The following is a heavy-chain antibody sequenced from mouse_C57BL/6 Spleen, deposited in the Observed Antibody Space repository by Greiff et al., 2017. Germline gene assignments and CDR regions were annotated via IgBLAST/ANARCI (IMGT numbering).Heavy chain of an antibody. CDR1: GYTFTSYW. Sequence: QVQLKQPGAELVKPGASVKLSCKASGYTFTSYWMHWVKQRPGRGLEWIGRIDPNSGGTKYNEKFKSKATLTVDKPSSTAYMQLSSLTSEDSAVYYCARYGIYGNYYFDYWGQGTTLTVSS. CDR3: ARYGIYGNYYFDY. D-gene: IGHD2-1*01. V-gene: IGHV1-72*01. J-gene: IGHJ2*01. CDR2: IDPNSGGT.